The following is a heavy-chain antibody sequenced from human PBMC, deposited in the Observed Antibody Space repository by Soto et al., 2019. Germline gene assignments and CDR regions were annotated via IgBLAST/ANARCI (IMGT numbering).Heavy chain of an antibody. CDR1: GGSISSSNW. D-gene: IGHD3-9*01. CDR2: IYHSGST. Sequence: SETLSLTCAVSGGSISSSNWWSWVRQPLGKGLEWIGEIYHSGSTNYNPSLKSRVTISVDKSKNQFSLKLSSVTAADTAVYYCASNIQHYDILTGYYSNWFDPWGQGTLVTVSS. V-gene: IGHV4-4*02. J-gene: IGHJ5*02. CDR3: ASNIQHYDILTGYYSNWFDP.